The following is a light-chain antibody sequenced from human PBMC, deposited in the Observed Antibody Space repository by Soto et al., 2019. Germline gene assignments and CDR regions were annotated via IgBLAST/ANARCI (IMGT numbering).Light chain of an antibody. V-gene: IGKV1-5*03. J-gene: IGKJ1*01. CDR3: QQYNSYEWT. CDR2: KAS. Sequence: DIQMTQSDSTLSVSVGGRVTITWGASQSISSWLAWYQQKPGKAPKLLIYKASSLESGVPSRFSGSGSGTEFNLTISSLQTDDFATYYCQQYNSYEWTFGQGTKVDIK. CDR1: QSISSW.